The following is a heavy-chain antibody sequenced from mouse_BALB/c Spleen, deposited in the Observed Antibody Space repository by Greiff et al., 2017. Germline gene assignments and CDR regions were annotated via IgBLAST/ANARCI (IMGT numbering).Heavy chain of an antibody. CDR3: ARDNYGYVGYFDY. V-gene: IGHV7-3*02. J-gene: IGHJ2*01. Sequence: EVMLVESGGGLVQPGGSLRLSCATSGFTFTDYYMSWVRQPPGKALEWLGFIRNKANGYTTEYSASVKGRFTISRDNSQSILYLQMNTLRAEDSATYYCARDNYGYVGYFDYWGQGTTLTVSS. CDR2: IRNKANGYTT. D-gene: IGHD1-2*01. CDR1: GFTFTDYY.